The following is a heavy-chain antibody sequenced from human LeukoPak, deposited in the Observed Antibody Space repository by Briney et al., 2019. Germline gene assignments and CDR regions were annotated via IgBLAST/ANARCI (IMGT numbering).Heavy chain of an antibody. CDR2: ISSSSSYI. J-gene: IGHJ4*02. CDR1: GFTFSSYS. CDR3: ARDSVCQLLPVDFDY. Sequence: GGSLRLSCAASGFTFSSYSMNWVRQAPGKGLEWVSSISSSSSYIYYADSVKGRFTISRDNAKNSLYLQMNSLRAEDTAVCYCARDSVCQLLPVDFDYWGQGTLVTVSS. D-gene: IGHD2-2*01. V-gene: IGHV3-21*01.